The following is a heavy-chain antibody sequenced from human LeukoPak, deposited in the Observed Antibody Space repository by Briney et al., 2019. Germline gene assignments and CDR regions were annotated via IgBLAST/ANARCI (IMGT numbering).Heavy chain of an antibody. CDR1: GYSFTTNW. D-gene: IGHD2-2*01. CDR3: ARRQGCSSTSCPPDS. V-gene: IGHV5-51*01. Sequence: GEPLKISCRGSGYSFTTNWIGWVRQMPGKGLEWMGIIYPGDSDTRYSPSFQGQVTMSADKSINTAYLQWSSLKASDTAMYYCARRQGCSSTSCPPDSWGQGTLVTVSS. J-gene: IGHJ4*02. CDR2: IYPGDSDT.